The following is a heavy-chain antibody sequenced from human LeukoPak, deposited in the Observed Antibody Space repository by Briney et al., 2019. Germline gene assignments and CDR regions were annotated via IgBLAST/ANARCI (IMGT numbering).Heavy chain of an antibody. CDR1: GGSISGYY. CDR3: ARSVVTLYWYFDL. Sequence: PSETLSLTCTVSGGSISGYYYNWIRQPPWEGLEWIGYIYYSGSTNYNPSLKSRVTISLDTSKNQFSLKLSSVTTADTAVYYCARSVVTLYWYFDLWGRGTLVTVSS. V-gene: IGHV4-59*01. CDR2: IYYSGST. D-gene: IGHD4-23*01. J-gene: IGHJ2*01.